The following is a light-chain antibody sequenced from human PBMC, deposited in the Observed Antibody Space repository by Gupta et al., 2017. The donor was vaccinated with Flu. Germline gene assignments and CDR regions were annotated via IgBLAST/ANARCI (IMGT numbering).Light chain of an antibody. Sequence: EIVSTQSPAALSSSPGERATLSCRASQSVSSYLDWYQQKPGQAPRLLIYDASSRATGVPARFSGSGSGTDFTLTISSLEPEDFAVYYCQQRYNWPQTFGQGTKLEIK. CDR1: QSVSSY. CDR3: QQRYNWPQT. V-gene: IGKV3-11*01. CDR2: DAS. J-gene: IGKJ1*01.